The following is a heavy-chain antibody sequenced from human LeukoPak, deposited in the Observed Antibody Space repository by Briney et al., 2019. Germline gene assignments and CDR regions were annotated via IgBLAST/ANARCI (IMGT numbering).Heavy chain of an antibody. CDR2: ISSRSTYI. CDR3: AKDQGTTMITSLDS. CDR1: GFIFDSYT. D-gene: IGHD3-22*01. V-gene: IGHV3-21*01. J-gene: IGHJ4*02. Sequence: GGSLRLSCAASGFIFDSYTMNWVRQVPGKGLERISSISSRSTYIYYADSVEGRFTISRDNAKNSLYLQMDSLGAEDTAVYYCAKDQGTTMITSLDSWGQGTLVTVSS.